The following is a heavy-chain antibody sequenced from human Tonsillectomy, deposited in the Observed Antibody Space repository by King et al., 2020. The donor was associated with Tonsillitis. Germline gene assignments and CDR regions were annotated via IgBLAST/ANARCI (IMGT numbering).Heavy chain of an antibody. CDR3: ARRATGIVVVPATRDAFDI. CDR1: GGSISSSSYF. D-gene: IGHD2-2*01. V-gene: IGHV4-39*01. Sequence: QLQESGPGLVKPSETLSLTCKVSGGSISSSSYFWDWIRQPPGKGLEWIGSIYYSGSTYYNPSLKSRVTISVDRSKNQFSLKLSSVTAADTAVYYCARRATGIVVVPATRDAFDIWGQGTMVTVSS. J-gene: IGHJ3*02. CDR2: IYYSGST.